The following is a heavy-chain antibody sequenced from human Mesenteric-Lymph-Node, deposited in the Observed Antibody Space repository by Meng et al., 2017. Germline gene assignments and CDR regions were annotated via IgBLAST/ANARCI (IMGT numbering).Heavy chain of an antibody. CDR2: ISYSGRT. CDR3: ARGNIVVVTAIYWFDP. D-gene: IGHD2-21*02. CDR1: GGSISSSSYY. Sequence: SETLSLTCTVSGGSISSSSYYWGWIRQPPGRGLEWIGTISYSGRTYYNPSLRSRVTISVDTSKNQFSLKLSSVTAADTAVYYCARGNIVVVTAIYWFDPWGQGTLVTVSS. J-gene: IGHJ5*02. V-gene: IGHV4-39*01.